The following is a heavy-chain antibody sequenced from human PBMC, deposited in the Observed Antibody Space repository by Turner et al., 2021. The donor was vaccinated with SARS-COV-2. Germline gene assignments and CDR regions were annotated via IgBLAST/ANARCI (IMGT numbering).Heavy chain of an antibody. CDR1: RFPFRSYG. J-gene: IGHJ4*02. CDR3: AKQLGLYSNPMYYFDY. CDR2: ISYDGNNK. V-gene: IGHV3-30*18. Sequence: VPLFESGGVVVQPGRSRRLSCAASRFPFRSYGMHWVRQAPGKGLEWVAVISYDGNNKYYADSVKGRFTSSRDNSKNTLYLQMNSLRAEDTAVYYCAKQLGLYSNPMYYFDYWGQGTLVTVSS. D-gene: IGHD4-4*01.